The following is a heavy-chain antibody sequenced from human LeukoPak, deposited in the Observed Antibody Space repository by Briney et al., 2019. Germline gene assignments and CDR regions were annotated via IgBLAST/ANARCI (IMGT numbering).Heavy chain of an antibody. V-gene: IGHV1-69*13. J-gene: IGHJ4*02. Sequence: ASVKVSCKASGGTFSSYAISWVRQAPGQGLEWMGGIIPIFGTANYAQKFQGRVTITADESTSTAYMELSSLRSEDTAVCYCARGRRLRSLSFPFDYWGQGTLVTVSS. D-gene: IGHD5-12*01. CDR2: IIPIFGTA. CDR1: GGTFSSYA. CDR3: ARGRRLRSLSFPFDY.